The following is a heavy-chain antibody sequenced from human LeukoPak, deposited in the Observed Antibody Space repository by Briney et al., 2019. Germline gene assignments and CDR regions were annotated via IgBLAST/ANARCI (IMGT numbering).Heavy chain of an antibody. V-gene: IGHV1-2*02. Sequence: ASVKVSFKASGYTFTGYYMHWVRQAPGQGLERIGWINPNSGDTNYAQKFQDRVTMTRDTSISTAYIELNILRSDDTAVFYCARGDYYGSPKVVAAWGQGTLVTVSS. CDR2: INPNSGDT. J-gene: IGHJ5*02. CDR1: GYTFTGYY. CDR3: ARGDYYGSPKVVAA. D-gene: IGHD3-10*01.